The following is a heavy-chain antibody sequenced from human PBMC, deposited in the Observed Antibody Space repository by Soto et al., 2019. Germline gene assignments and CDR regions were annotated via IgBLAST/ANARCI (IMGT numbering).Heavy chain of an antibody. CDR3: ARILSGEWTPYFDY. J-gene: IGHJ4*02. D-gene: IGHD3-3*01. CDR2: IFSNDEK. CDR1: GFSLSNARMG. V-gene: IGHV2-26*01. Sequence: QVTLKESGPVLVKPTEPLTLTCTVSGFSLSNARMGVSWIRQPPGKALEWLAHIFSNDEKSYSTSLKSRLTISKDTSKSQVVLTMTNMDPVDTATYYCARILSGEWTPYFDYWGQGTLVTVSS.